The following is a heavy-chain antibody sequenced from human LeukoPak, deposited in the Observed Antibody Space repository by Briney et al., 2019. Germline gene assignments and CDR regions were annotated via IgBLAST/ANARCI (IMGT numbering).Heavy chain of an antibody. CDR3: ARGGRVRDTSGYALSY. Sequence: ASVKVSCKASGYTFTGYYMHWVRQAPGQGLEWMGWINPNSGGTNYAQKFQGRVTMTRDTSTTTAYMELSSLGSDDTAVYYCARGGRVRDTSGYALSYWGQGTLVTVSA. D-gene: IGHD3-22*01. J-gene: IGHJ4*02. V-gene: IGHV1-2*02. CDR1: GYTFTGYY. CDR2: INPNSGGT.